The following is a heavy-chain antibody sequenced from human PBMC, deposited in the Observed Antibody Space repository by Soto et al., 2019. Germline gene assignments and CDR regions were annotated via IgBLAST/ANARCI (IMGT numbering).Heavy chain of an antibody. CDR3: ARDTAMALPDA. D-gene: IGHD5-18*01. CDR1: GYTFTSYA. V-gene: IGHV1-18*01. Sequence: QVQLVQSGTEVKKPGASVKVSCKASGYTFTSYAISWVRQAPGQGLEWMGWINPYKGNTNYAQKLQGRVTMTTDTSTSTAYMELRSLRSDATAVYYCARDTAMALPDAWGQGTLVTVSS. J-gene: IGHJ4*02. CDR2: INPYKGNT.